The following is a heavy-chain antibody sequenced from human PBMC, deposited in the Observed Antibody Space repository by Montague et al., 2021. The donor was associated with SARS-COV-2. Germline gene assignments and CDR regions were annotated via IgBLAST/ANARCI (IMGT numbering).Heavy chain of an antibody. Sequence: SETRSLTCTVSGGSISSYYWGWIRQPPGKGLEWIGYIYYSGSTNYNPSLKSRVTISVDTSKNQFSLKLSSVTAVDTAVYYCARTYYYGSVVWFDPWGQGTLVTVSS. D-gene: IGHD3-10*01. V-gene: IGHV4-59*08. CDR2: IYYSGST. CDR3: ARTYYYGSVVWFDP. CDR1: GGSISSYY. J-gene: IGHJ5*02.